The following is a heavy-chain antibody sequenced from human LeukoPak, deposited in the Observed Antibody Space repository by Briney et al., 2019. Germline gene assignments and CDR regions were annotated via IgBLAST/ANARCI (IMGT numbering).Heavy chain of an antibody. J-gene: IGHJ4*02. Sequence: ASVKVSCKASGYTFTDYCMHWVRQAPGQGFEWMGWINPNDGDTNYAQKFQGRVTMTRDTSISTAHMEVSRLRSDDTAVYYCARANFLYCSSTTCLFDYWGQGILVTVSS. CDR3: ARANFLYCSSTTCLFDY. CDR1: GYTFTDYC. V-gene: IGHV1-2*02. CDR2: INPNDGDT. D-gene: IGHD2-2*01.